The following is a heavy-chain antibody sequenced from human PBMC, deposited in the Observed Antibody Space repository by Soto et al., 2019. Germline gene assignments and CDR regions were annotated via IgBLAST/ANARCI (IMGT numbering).Heavy chain of an antibody. V-gene: IGHV2-5*02. CDR2: IYWDDDK. Sequence: QITLKESGPTLVKPTQTLTLTCTFSGFSLSTSGVGVGWIRQPPGKALEWLALIYWDDDKRYSPSLKSRLTTTKDSSKNQVVLTMTNMDPVDTATYYCAHRRVHDYSTYWFDPWGQGTLVTVSS. J-gene: IGHJ5*02. CDR3: AHRRVHDYSTYWFDP. CDR1: GFSLSTSGVG. D-gene: IGHD4-4*01.